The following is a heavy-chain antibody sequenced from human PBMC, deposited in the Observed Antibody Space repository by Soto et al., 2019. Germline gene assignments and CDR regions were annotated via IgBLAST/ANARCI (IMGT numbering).Heavy chain of an antibody. J-gene: IGHJ4*02. D-gene: IGHD4-4*01. CDR2: FDPEDGET. Sequence: ASVKVSCKASGGTFSSYAISWVRQAPGQGLEWMGGFDPEDGETIYAQKFQGRVTMTEDTSTDTAYMELSSLRSEDTAVYYCATSVTYYFDYWGQGTLVTVPQ. CDR3: ATSVTYYFDY. V-gene: IGHV1-24*01. CDR1: GGTFSSYA.